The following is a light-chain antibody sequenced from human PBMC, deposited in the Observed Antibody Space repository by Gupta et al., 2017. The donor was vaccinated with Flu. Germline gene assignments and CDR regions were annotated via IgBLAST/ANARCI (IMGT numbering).Light chain of an antibody. J-gene: IGLJ3*02. V-gene: IGLV1-40*03. CDR3: HSYYSSMNGHWV. Sequence: SNGAGYNVHWYQQQPESAPQLLIYCNNNQPSWVPDRFSGAKSCATASLAITGLQAEEEADYYCHSYYSSMNGHWVFGGGTKLTVL. CDR1: SNGAGYN. CDR2: CNN.